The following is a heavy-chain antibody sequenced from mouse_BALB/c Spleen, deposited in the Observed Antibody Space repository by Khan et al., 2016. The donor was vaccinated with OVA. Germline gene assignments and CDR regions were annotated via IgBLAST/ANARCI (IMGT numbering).Heavy chain of an antibody. J-gene: IGHJ1*01. Sequence: VQLQESGPGLVAPSQSLSITCTVSGFSLSRYSIHWVRQPPGKGLEWLGMIWGVGSTDYNSALKSRLSISKDNSKSQVLLKMNSLQTDDTAMYYCARNHYGGGYWYFDVWGAGTTVTVSS. CDR3: ARNHYGGGYWYFDV. D-gene: IGHD1-1*01. CDR1: GFSLSRYS. CDR2: IWGVGST. V-gene: IGHV2-6-4*01.